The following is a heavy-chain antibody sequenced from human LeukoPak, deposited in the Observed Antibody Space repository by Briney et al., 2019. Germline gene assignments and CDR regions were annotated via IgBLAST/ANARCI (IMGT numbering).Heavy chain of an antibody. J-gene: IGHJ4*02. CDR1: GFTFSSYS. CDR3: ARGAAAGNADY. Sequence: GGSLRLSCAASGFTFSSYSMNWVRQAPGKGLEWVSSISSSGSYIYYADSVKGRFTISRDNAKYSLYLQMNSLRAEDTAVYYCARGAAAGNADYWGQGTLVTVSS. V-gene: IGHV3-21*01. D-gene: IGHD6-13*01. CDR2: ISSSGSYI.